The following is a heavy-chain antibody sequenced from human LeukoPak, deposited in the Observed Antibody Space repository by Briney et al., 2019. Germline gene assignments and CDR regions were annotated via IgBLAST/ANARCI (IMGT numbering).Heavy chain of an antibody. CDR1: GYTFTSYG. V-gene: IGHV1-69*13. CDR3: ARDSRDMVRGVLNY. Sequence: SVKVSCKASGYTFTSYGISWVRQAPGQGLEWMGGIIPIFGTANYAQKFQGRVTITADESTSTAYMELSSLRSEDTAVYYCARDSRDMVRGVLNYWGQGTLVTVSS. CDR2: IIPIFGTA. J-gene: IGHJ4*02. D-gene: IGHD3-10*01.